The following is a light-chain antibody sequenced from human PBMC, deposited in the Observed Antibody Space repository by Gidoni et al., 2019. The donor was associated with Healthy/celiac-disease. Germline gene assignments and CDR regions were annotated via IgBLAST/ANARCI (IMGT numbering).Light chain of an antibody. CDR1: QDISNY. V-gene: IGKV1-33*01. Sequence: DIQMTQSPSSLSASVGDRVTITCQASQDISNYLKWYQQKPGKAPKLLIDDASNLETGVPSRFSGSGSGTDFTFTISSLQPEDIATYYCQQYDNPRLTFXGXTKVEIK. J-gene: IGKJ4*01. CDR3: QQYDNPRLT. CDR2: DAS.